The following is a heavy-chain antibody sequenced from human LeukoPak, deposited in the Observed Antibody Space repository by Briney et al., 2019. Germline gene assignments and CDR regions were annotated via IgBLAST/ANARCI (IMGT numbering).Heavy chain of an antibody. CDR3: ARDDSGTWYFDWLGMDV. J-gene: IGHJ6*02. CDR1: GSTFSSSA. CDR2: ISNNGGYT. V-gene: IGHV3-23*01. Sequence: GGSLRLSCAASGSTFSSSAMSWVRQAPGKGLEWVSAISNNGGYTYYADSVKGRFTISRDNSKNTLYLQMNSLRAEDTAVYYCARDDSGTWYFDWLGMDVWGQGTTVTVSS. D-gene: IGHD3-9*01.